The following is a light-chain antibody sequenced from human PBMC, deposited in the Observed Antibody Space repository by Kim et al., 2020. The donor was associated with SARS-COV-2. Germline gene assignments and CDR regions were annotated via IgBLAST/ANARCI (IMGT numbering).Light chain of an antibody. V-gene: IGKV1-39*01. J-gene: IGKJ1*01. CDR3: HQSYSTLWM. Sequence: ASVGDRVTITCRASQTISNYLNWYQKKPGKAPNLLIYAASSLQSGVPSRFSGSGSGTEFTLTISSLQPEDFATYYCHQSYSTLWMFGQGTKVDIK. CDR1: QTISNY. CDR2: AAS.